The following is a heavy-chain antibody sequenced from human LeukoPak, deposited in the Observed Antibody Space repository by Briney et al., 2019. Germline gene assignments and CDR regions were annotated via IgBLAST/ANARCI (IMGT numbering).Heavy chain of an antibody. J-gene: IGHJ4*02. Sequence: PSETLSLTCTVSGGSITSYYWNWIRQPPGKGLEWIGYIYYSGSTNYNPSLKSRVTLSVDTSKNQFSLNLTSVTAADTAVYYCARDDSSGWYGAGYFDYWGQETLVTVSS. CDR1: GGSITSYY. CDR2: IYYSGST. CDR3: ARDDSSGWYGAGYFDY. V-gene: IGHV4-59*01. D-gene: IGHD6-19*01.